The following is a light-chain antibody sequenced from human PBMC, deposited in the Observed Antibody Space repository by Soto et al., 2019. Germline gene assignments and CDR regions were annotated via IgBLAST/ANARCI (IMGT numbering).Light chain of an antibody. J-gene: IGKJ1*01. CDR1: YPVGTN. Sequence: EIVLTQFPAALSVSPGDRATLSCWASYPVGTNLAWYQQKPGQAPRLLIYDTSTRATGVPARFSGSGSGTEFTLTISSLQAEDSAVYHCHQYSNSFRTFGQGTKVDIK. CDR3: HQYSNSFRT. V-gene: IGKV3-15*01. CDR2: DTS.